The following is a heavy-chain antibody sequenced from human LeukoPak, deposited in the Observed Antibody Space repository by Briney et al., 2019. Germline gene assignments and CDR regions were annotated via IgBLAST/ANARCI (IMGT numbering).Heavy chain of an antibody. Sequence: GGSLRLSCAASGFTFSSYGMHWVRQAPGKGLEWVAFIRYDGSNKYYADSVKGRFTISRDNSKNTLYLQMNSLRAEDTAVYYCAKDRYCRSTSCYTRGNWFDPWGQGTLVTVSS. CDR1: GFTFSSYG. CDR3: AKDRYCRSTSCYTRGNWFDP. V-gene: IGHV3-30*02. D-gene: IGHD2-2*02. CDR2: IRYDGSNK. J-gene: IGHJ5*02.